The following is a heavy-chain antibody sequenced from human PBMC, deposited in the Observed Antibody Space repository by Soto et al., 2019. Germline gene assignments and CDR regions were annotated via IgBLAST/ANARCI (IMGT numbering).Heavy chain of an antibody. D-gene: IGHD4-4*01. J-gene: IGHJ6*02. CDR3: ARGTVTTSTYYYGMDV. CDR1: GFSLSNARMG. CDR2: IFSNDEK. Sequence: SGPALVNPXETLTLTCTVSGFSLSNARMGVSWIRQPPGKALEWLAHIFSNDEKSYSTSLKSRLTISKDTSKSQVVLTMTNMDPVDTATYYCARGTVTTSTYYYGMDVWGQGTTVTVSS. V-gene: IGHV2-26*01.